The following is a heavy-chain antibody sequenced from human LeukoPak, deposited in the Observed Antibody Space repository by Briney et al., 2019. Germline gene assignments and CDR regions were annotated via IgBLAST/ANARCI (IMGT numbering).Heavy chain of an antibody. Sequence: SETLSLTCAVYGGSFSGYYWGWIRQPPGKGLEWIGSIYYSGSTYYNPSLKSRVTISVDTSKNQFSLKLSSVTAADTAVYYCARHIWEPGIAVAGTCWFDPWGQGTLVTVSS. CDR2: IYYSGST. CDR3: ARHIWEPGIAVAGTCWFDP. V-gene: IGHV4-39*01. D-gene: IGHD6-19*01. J-gene: IGHJ5*02. CDR1: GGSFSGYY.